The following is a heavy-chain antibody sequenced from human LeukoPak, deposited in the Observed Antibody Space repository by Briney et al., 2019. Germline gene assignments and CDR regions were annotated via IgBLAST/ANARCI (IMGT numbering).Heavy chain of an antibody. V-gene: IGHV3-49*04. D-gene: IGHD3-10*01. J-gene: IGHJ4*02. Sequence: LAGGSLRLSCTASGFTFGDYAMSWVRQAPGKGLEWVGFIRSKAYGGTTEYAASVKGRFTISRDDSKSIAYLQMNSLKTEDTAVYYCTTEGWFGELLYGYWGQGTLVTVSS. CDR3: TTEGWFGELLYGY. CDR1: GFTFGDYA. CDR2: IRSKAYGGTT.